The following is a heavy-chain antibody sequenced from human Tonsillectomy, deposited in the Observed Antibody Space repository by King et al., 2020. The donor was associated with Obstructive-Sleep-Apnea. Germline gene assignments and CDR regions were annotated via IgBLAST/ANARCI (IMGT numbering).Heavy chain of an antibody. Sequence: VQLVESGGGLVQPGGSLRLSCAASGFTVSSNYMSWVRQAPGKGLEGVSVIFSGGITYYADSVKGRVTISRDNSKNTLYLQMNSLRAEATAVYYCAGPEYSSSWYYFDYWGQGTLVTVSS. J-gene: IGHJ4*02. CDR3: AGPEYSSSWYYFDY. V-gene: IGHV3-66*04. D-gene: IGHD6-13*01. CDR2: IFSGGIT. CDR1: GFTVSSNY.